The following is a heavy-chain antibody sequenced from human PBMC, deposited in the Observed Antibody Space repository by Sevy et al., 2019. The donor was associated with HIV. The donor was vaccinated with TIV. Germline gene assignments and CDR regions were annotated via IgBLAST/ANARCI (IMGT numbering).Heavy chain of an antibody. V-gene: IGHV3-21*01. D-gene: IGHD4-17*01. CDR3: ARVGHDYGDYEGVSAAELATISFDY. CDR1: GFTFSSYS. J-gene: IGHJ4*02. CDR2: ISSSSSYI. Sequence: GGCLRLSCAASGFTFSSYSMNCVRQAPGKGLEWVSSISSSSSYIYYADSVKGRFTISRDNAKNSLYLQMNSLRAEDTAVYYCARVGHDYGDYEGVSAAELATISFDYWGQGTPVSVSS.